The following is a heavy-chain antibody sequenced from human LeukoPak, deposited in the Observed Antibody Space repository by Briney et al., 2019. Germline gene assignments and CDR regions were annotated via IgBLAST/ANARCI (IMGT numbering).Heavy chain of an antibody. J-gene: IGHJ6*03. V-gene: IGHV3-7*01. CDR2: IKQDGSEK. D-gene: IGHD7-27*01. CDR3: ARALGDYYYYYMDV. CDR1: GFTFSSYW. Sequence: GGSLRRSCAASGFTFSSYWMSWVRQAPGKWLEWVANIKQDGSEKYYVDSVKGRFTISRDNAKNSLYLQMNSLRAEDTAVYYCARALGDYYYYYMDVWGKGTTVTVSS.